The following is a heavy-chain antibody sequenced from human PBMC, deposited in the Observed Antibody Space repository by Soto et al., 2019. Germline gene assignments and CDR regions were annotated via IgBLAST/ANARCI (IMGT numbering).Heavy chain of an antibody. CDR3: AKEYCSSTSCHDAFDI. Sequence: LRLSCAASGFTFSSYGMHWVRQAPGKGLEWVAVISYDGSNKYYADSVKGRFTISRDNSKNTLYLQMNSLRAEDTAVYYCAKEYCSSTSCHDAFDIWGQGTMVTVSS. V-gene: IGHV3-30*18. CDR1: GFTFSSYG. CDR2: ISYDGSNK. J-gene: IGHJ3*02. D-gene: IGHD2-2*01.